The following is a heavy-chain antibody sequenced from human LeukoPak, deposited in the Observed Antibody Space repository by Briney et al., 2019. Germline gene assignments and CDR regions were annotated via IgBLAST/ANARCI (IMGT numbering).Heavy chain of an antibody. V-gene: IGHV4-34*01. CDR3: ARGVPYSSGHGDFDY. CDR1: GGSFSGYY. D-gene: IGHD6-19*01. Sequence: SETLSLTCAVYGGSFSGYYWSWIRQPPGKGLEWIGEINHSGSTNYSPSLKSRVTISVDTSKNQFSLKLSSVTAVDTAVYYCARGVPYSSGHGDFDYWGQGTLVTVSS. CDR2: INHSGST. J-gene: IGHJ4*02.